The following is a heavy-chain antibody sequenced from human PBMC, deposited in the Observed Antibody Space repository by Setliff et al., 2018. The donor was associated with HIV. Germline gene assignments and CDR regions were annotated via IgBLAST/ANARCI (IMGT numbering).Heavy chain of an antibody. CDR1: GFSLSTSGMC. CDR2: IDWDDDK. V-gene: IGHV2-70*11. J-gene: IGHJ6*03. D-gene: IGHD6-19*01. CDR3: ARIHSSADYYYMDV. Sequence: SGPTLVNPTQTFTLTCTFSGFSLSTSGMCVSWIRQPPGKALEWLARIDWDDDKYYSTSLKTRLTISKDTSKNQVVLTMTNMDPVDTATYYCARIHSSADYYYMDVWGKGTTVTVSS.